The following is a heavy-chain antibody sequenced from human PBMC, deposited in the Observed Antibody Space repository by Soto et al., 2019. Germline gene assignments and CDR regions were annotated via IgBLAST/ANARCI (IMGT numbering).Heavy chain of an antibody. J-gene: IGHJ4*02. D-gene: IGHD5-12*01. CDR1: GFTFSSYS. CDR2: ISSSSSYI. CDR3: ARSGGMATISGLFDY. Sequence: EVQLVESGGGLVKPGGSLRLSCAASGFTFSSYSMNWVRQAPGKGLEWVSSISSSSSYIYYADSVKGRFTISRDNAKNSLYLQRNSLRAEDTAVYYCARSGGMATISGLFDYWGQGTLVTVSS. V-gene: IGHV3-21*01.